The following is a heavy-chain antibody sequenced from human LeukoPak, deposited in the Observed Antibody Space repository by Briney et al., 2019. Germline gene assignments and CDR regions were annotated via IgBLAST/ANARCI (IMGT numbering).Heavy chain of an antibody. CDR1: GFTFSSYG. V-gene: IGHV3-33*01. CDR2: IWYDGSNK. Sequence: PGGSLRLSCAAPGFTFSSYGMHWVRQAPGKGLEWVAVIWYDGSNKYYADSVKGRFTISRDNSKNTLYLQMNSLRAEDTAVYYCARDRAAAGEYYFDYWGQGTLVTVSS. J-gene: IGHJ4*02. D-gene: IGHD6-13*01. CDR3: ARDRAAAGEYYFDY.